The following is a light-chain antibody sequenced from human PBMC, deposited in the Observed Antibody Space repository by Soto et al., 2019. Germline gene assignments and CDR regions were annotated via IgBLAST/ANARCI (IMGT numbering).Light chain of an antibody. J-gene: IGKJ1*01. CDR2: AAS. CDR3: RQSYSTQWT. CDR1: QSISSY. Sequence: DIQMTQSPSSLSASVGDRVTITCRASQSISSYLNWYQQKPGKAPKLLIYAASSLQSGVPSRFSGSGSGTDFTLTISSLQPEDFATYCCRQSYSTQWTFGQGTKVEIK. V-gene: IGKV1-39*01.